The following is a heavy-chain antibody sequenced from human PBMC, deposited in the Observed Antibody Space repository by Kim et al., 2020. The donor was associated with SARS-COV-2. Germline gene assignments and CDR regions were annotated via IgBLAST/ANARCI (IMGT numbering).Heavy chain of an antibody. D-gene: IGHD2-2*01. CDR3: ARVFCSTSCYVPPDY. J-gene: IGHJ4*02. CDR1: GFTFSSYS. Sequence: GGSLRLSCAASGFTFSSYSMNWVRQAPGKGLEWVSYISSSSSTIYYADSVKGRFTISRDNAKNSLYLQMNSLRDEDTAVYYCARVFCSTSCYVPPDYWGQGTLVTVSS. CDR2: ISSSSSTI. V-gene: IGHV3-48*02.